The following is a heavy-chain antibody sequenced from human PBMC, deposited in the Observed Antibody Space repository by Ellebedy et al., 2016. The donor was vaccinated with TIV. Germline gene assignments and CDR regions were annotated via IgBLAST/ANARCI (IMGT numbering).Heavy chain of an antibody. V-gene: IGHV3-30-3*01. D-gene: IGHD3-22*01. Sequence: GGSLRLSCTASGFTVSTRYMSWVRQAPGKGLEWVGIISYDGNSQFYADSVKGRFTISRDNSKNMLYLQMSSLRAEDTAVYYCARGGYYLDSGGSIAFDYWGQGALVTVSS. J-gene: IGHJ4*02. CDR1: GFTVSTRY. CDR2: ISYDGNSQ. CDR3: ARGGYYLDSGGSIAFDY.